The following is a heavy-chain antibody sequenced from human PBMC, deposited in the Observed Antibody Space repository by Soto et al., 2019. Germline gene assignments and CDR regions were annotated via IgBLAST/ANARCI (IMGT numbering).Heavy chain of an antibody. Sequence: PGESLKISCEGSGYSFKTHWITWVRQMPGKGLEWVGRIDPSDSYISYSPSFQGHVTISADKSISTAYLQWSSLEASDTAIYYCARQGMWGAYYFDRWGQGTLVTVSS. CDR2: IDPSDSYI. J-gene: IGHJ4*02. D-gene: IGHD3-16*01. CDR1: GYSFKTHW. V-gene: IGHV5-10-1*01. CDR3: ARQGMWGAYYFDR.